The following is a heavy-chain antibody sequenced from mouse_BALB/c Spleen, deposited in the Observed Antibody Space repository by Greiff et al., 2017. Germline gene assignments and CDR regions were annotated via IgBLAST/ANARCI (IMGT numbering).Heavy chain of an antibody. V-gene: IGHV1-15*01. J-gene: IGHJ4*01. Sequence: QVQLQQSGAELVRPGASVTLSCKASGYTFTDYAMHWVKQTPVHGLEWIGAIDPETGGTAYNQKFKGKATLTADKSSSTAYMELRSLTSEDSAVYYCTRGAYYRNRYAMDYWGQGTSVTVSS. D-gene: IGHD2-5*01. CDR3: TRGAYYRNRYAMDY. CDR2: IDPETGGT. CDR1: GYTFTDYA.